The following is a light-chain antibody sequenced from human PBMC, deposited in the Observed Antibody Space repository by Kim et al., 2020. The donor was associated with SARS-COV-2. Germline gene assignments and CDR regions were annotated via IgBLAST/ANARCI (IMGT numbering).Light chain of an antibody. CDR3: NSRDSSGNHHV. J-gene: IGLJ3*02. V-gene: IGLV3-19*01. CDR1: SLRSYY. Sequence: ALGQTVRITCQGDSLRSYYASWYQQKPGQAPVLVIYGKNNRPSGIPDLFSGCSSGNTASLTITGAQAEDEADYYCNSRDSSGNHHVFGGGTKVTVL. CDR2: GKN.